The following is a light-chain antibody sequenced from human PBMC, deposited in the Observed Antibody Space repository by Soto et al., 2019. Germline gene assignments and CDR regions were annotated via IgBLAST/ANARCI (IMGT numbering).Light chain of an antibody. CDR3: TSYTITSNYV. Sequence: QSALTQPASVSGSPGQSITISCTGSSSDVGGYDYVSWYQQHPGKAPKFMIYEVSNRPSGVSHRFSGSKSGNTASLTISGLQAEDEADYYCTSYTITSNYVFGNGTKVTV. CDR2: EVS. J-gene: IGLJ1*01. CDR1: SSDVGGYDY. V-gene: IGLV2-14*01.